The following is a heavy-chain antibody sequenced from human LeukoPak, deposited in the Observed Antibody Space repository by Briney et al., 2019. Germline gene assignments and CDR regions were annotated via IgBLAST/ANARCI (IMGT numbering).Heavy chain of an antibody. J-gene: IGHJ5*02. Sequence: GASVKVSCKASGGTFSSYAISWVRQAPGQGLEWMGGIIPIFGTANYAQKFQGRVTITADESTSTAYMELSSLRSEDTAVYYCASAPLGYCSSTSCPAYWFDPWGQGTLVTVSS. CDR1: GGTFSSYA. CDR2: IIPIFGTA. CDR3: ASAPLGYCSSTSCPAYWFDP. D-gene: IGHD2-2*01. V-gene: IGHV1-69*13.